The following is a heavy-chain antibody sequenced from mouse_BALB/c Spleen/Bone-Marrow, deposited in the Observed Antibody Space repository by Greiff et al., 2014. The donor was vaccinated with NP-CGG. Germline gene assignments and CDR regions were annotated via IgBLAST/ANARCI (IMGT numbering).Heavy chain of an antibody. CDR2: VNPYNGGT. J-gene: IGHJ3*01. Sequence: VQLQQSGPELVKPGASVKMSCKASGYTFTDYYMDWVKQSHGESFEWIGRVNPYNGGTSYNQKFKGKATLTVDKSSSTAYMELDSLTSEDSAVYYCARGNYYGNWFAYWGQGTLVTASA. CDR3: ARGNYYGNWFAY. CDR1: GYTFTDYY. V-gene: IGHV1-19*01. D-gene: IGHD2-1*01.